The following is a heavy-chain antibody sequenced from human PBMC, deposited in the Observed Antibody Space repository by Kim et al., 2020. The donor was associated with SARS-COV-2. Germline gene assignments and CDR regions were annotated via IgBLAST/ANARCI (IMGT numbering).Heavy chain of an antibody. CDR3: AKDYYGSGSITFDY. J-gene: IGHJ4*02. Sequence: TYYPESMKGRFTISRDNSKNTLYLQMNSLRAEDTAIYYCAKDYYGSGSITFDYWGQGSLVTVSS. CDR2: T. D-gene: IGHD3-10*01. V-gene: IGHV3-23*01.